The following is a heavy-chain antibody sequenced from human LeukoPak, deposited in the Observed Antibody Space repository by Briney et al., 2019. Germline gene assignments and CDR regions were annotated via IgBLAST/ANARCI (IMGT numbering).Heavy chain of an antibody. V-gene: IGHV4-39*01. CDR3: ARLYYDSSGYYQICYFDY. D-gene: IGHD3-22*01. CDR1: GFTFSSYW. CDR2: IYYSGST. J-gene: IGHJ4*02. Sequence: GSLRLSCAASGFTFSSYWMSWVRQAPGKGLEWIGSIYYSGSTYYNPSLKSRVTISVDTSKNQFSLNLSSVTAADTAVYYCARLYYDSSGYYQICYFDYWGQGTLVTVSS.